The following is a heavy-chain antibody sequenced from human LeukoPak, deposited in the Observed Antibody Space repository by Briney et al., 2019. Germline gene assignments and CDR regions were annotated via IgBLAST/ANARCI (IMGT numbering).Heavy chain of an antibody. CDR3: AREGKDSSGYYYESWFDP. D-gene: IGHD3-22*01. CDR2: IYDSGNT. CDR1: GSSISSDYF. J-gene: IGHJ5*02. Sequence: PSETLSLTCGVSGSSISSDYFWGWIRQPPGKGLEWVGSIYDSGNTYYNPSLKSRVSISVDTSKNQFSLKLSSVTAADTAVYYCAREGKDSSGYYYESWFDPWGQGTLVTVSS. V-gene: IGHV4-38-2*02.